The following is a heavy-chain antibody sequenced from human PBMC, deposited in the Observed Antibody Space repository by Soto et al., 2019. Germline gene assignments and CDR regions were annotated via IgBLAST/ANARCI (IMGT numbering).Heavy chain of an antibody. J-gene: IGHJ4*02. V-gene: IGHV2-5*02. CDR2: VYWDDDK. CDR3: ARHMTTVGYFDY. D-gene: IGHD4-17*01. CDR1: GFSLSTSGVA. Sequence: QITLKESGPTLVKPTQTLTLTCTFSGFSLSTSGVAVGWIRQPPGKALEWLALVYWDDDKRYSPSLKSRLTITTDTSKTQVVLRMANMDPVDTATFYCARHMTTVGYFDYWGQGTLVTVSS.